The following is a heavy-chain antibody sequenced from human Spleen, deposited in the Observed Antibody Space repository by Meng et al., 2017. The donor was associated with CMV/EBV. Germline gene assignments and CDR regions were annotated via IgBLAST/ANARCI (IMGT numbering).Heavy chain of an antibody. CDR1: GGSISSYY. V-gene: IGHV4-59*12. D-gene: IGHD2-2*01. CDR2: IYYSGST. Sequence: SETLSLTCTVSGGSISSYYWSWIRQPPGKGLEWIGYIYYSGSTNYNPSLKSRVTISVDTSKNQFSLKLSSVTAADTAVYYCARGGDYCSSTSCYFAFDIWGQGTMVTVSS. J-gene: IGHJ3*02. CDR3: ARGGDYCSSTSCYFAFDI.